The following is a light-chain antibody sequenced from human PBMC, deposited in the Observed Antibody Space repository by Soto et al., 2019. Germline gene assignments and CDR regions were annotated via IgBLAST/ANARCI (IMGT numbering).Light chain of an antibody. CDR3: QQHYNWPLT. Sequence: EIVLTQSPATLSLSAGDRATLSCRASQSIDTYLAWYQQKPGQAPRLLIYDASDRATGIPARFSGSGSGTAFTLTISGLQTEDLALYYCQQHYNWPLTFGQGTRVEIK. V-gene: IGKV3-11*01. J-gene: IGKJ4*01. CDR1: QSIDTY. CDR2: DAS.